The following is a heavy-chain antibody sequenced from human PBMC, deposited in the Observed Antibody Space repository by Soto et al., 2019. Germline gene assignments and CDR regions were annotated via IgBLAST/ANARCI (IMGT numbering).Heavy chain of an antibody. Sequence: EVQLLESGGGLVQPGGSLRLSCAASGFTFSSYAMSWVRQAPGKGLEWVSAISGSGGSTYYADSVKGLFTISRDNSKNAPDLQMNSLRAEDTSVYYCAKDRGPIYYYYCKDVGGKVTTVTFSS. J-gene: IGHJ6*03. V-gene: IGHV3-23*01. CDR3: AKDRGPIYYYYCKDV. CDR2: ISGSGGST. CDR1: GFTFSSYA.